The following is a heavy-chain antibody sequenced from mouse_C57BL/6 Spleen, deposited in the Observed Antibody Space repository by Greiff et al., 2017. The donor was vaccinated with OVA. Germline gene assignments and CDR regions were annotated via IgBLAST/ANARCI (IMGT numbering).Heavy chain of an antibody. J-gene: IGHJ3*01. CDR3: ARWASDYEAY. D-gene: IGHD2-4*01. CDR1: GYTFTSYW. V-gene: IGHV1-61*01. CDR2: IYPSDSET. Sequence: QVQLQQPGAELVRPGSSVKLSCKASGYTFTSYWMAWVKQRPGQGLEWIGNIYPSDSETHYTQKFKDKATLTVDKSSSTAYMRLSSLTSEDSAVYFCARWASDYEAYWGQGTLVTVSA.